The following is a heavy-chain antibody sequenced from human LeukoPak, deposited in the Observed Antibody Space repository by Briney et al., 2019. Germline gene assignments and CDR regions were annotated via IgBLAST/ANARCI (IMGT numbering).Heavy chain of an antibody. J-gene: IGHJ4*02. CDR3: ARALAYDSSGYYDY. CDR2: IYYSGST. D-gene: IGHD3-22*01. Sequence: SETLSLTCTVSGGSISSHYWSWIRQPPGKGLEWIGYIYYSGSTNYNPSLKSRVTISVDTSKNQFSLKLSSVTAADTAVYYCARALAYDSSGYYDYWGQGTLVTVSS. V-gene: IGHV4-59*11. CDR1: GGSISSHY.